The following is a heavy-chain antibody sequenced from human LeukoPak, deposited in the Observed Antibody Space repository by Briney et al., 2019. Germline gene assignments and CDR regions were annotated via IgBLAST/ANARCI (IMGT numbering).Heavy chain of an antibody. CDR1: GYSISGGYY. Sequence: PSATLSLTCTFSGYSISGGYYWGWIRQPPGKGLEWIGYIFHSGTTYYNSSLKGRVTISVDTSKNQFSLKLSSVTAADTAVYYCARRSGWELSNYFDYWGPGTLVTVSS. D-gene: IGHD1-26*01. J-gene: IGHJ4*02. CDR3: ARRSGWELSNYFDY. V-gene: IGHV4-38-2*02. CDR2: IFHSGTT.